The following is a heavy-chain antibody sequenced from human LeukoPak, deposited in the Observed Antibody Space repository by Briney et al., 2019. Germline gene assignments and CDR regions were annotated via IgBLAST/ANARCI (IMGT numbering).Heavy chain of an antibody. CDR1: GFTFSSYA. CDR3: AKVVLLWFGEFPNYFDY. CDR2: ISGGGGST. D-gene: IGHD3-10*01. V-gene: IGHV3-23*01. Sequence: GGSLRLSCAASGFTFSSYAMSWVRQAPGKGLEWVSAISGGGGSTYYADSVKGRFTISRDNSKNTLHLQMNSLRAEDTAVYYCAKVVLLWFGEFPNYFDYWGQGTLVTVSS. J-gene: IGHJ4*02.